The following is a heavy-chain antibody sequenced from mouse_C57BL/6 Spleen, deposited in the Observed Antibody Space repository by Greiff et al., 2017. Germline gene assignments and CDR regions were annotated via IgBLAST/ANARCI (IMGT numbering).Heavy chain of an antibody. CDR2: IWWDDDK. J-gene: IGHJ3*01. D-gene: IGHD2-4*01. Sequence: QVTLKVSGPGILQPSQTLSLTCSFSGFSLSTFGMGVGWIRQPSGKGLEWLAHIWWDDDKYYNPALKSRLTISKDTSKNHVFRTIANVDTADSATSYCARIEAGYYDYAGEPPLWFAYWGQGTLVTVSA. V-gene: IGHV8-8*01. CDR3: ARIEAGYYDYAGEPPLWFAY. CDR1: GFSLSTFGMG.